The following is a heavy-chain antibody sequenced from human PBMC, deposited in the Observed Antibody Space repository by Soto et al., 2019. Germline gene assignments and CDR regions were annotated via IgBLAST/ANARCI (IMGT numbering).Heavy chain of an antibody. D-gene: IGHD2-21*02. J-gene: IGHJ3*02. Sequence: GGXLRLSCAASGFTFSSYGMHWVRQAPGKGLEWVAVISYDGSNKYYADSVKGRFTISRDNSKNTLYLQMNSLRAEDTAVYYCAKLHIVVVTAIPLGRPDAFDIWGQGTMVTVSS. CDR1: GFTFSSYG. CDR3: AKLHIVVVTAIPLGRPDAFDI. CDR2: ISYDGSNK. V-gene: IGHV3-30*18.